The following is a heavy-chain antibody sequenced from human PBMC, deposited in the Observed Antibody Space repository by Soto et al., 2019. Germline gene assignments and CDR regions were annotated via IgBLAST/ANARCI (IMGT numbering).Heavy chain of an antibody. CDR2: INPSSGGT. D-gene: IGHD1-26*01. CDR3: AREMGVIGAPGYTWFDP. CDR1: GYTFSDYY. J-gene: IGHJ5*02. V-gene: IGHV1-2*02. Sequence: ASVKVSCKASGYTFSDYYVHWVREAPGQGLEWMGWINPSSGGTIYTQRFQGRVAMTRDTSISTVYMELSRLTSDDTAVYYCAREMGVIGAPGYTWFDPWGQGALVTVSS.